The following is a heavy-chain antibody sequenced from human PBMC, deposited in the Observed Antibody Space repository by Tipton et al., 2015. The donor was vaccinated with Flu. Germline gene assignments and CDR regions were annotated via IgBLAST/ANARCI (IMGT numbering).Heavy chain of an antibody. CDR2: IYCSGST. Sequence: TLSLTCTVSGGSISSYYWSWIRQPPGKGLEWIGYIYCSGSTNYNPSLKSRVTISVDMSKNQFSLKLSSVTAADTAVYYCARELNYGMDVWGQGTTVTVSS. CDR1: GGSISSYY. J-gene: IGHJ6*02. V-gene: IGHV4-59*01. CDR3: ARELNYGMDV.